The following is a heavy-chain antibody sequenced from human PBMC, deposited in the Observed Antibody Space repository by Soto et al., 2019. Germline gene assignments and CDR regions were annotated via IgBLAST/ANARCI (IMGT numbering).Heavy chain of an antibody. J-gene: IGHJ4*02. CDR3: ARDGYTNFDY. CDR2: IYSSGST. V-gene: IGHV4-61*01. CDR1: GGSVSSGSYY. Sequence: SETLSLTCTVSGGSVSSGSYYWSWIRQPPGKGLEWIGYIYSSGSTNYNPSLKSRVTISLDTSKNQFSLKLSSLTASDTAMYYCARDGYTNFDYWGQGTLVTVSS. D-gene: IGHD5-12*01.